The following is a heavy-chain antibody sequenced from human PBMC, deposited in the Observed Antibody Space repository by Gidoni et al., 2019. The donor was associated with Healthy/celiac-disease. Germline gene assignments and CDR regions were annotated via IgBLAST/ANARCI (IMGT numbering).Heavy chain of an antibody. J-gene: IGHJ5*02. CDR1: GFTFSSYA. Sequence: EVQLLESGGGLVQPGGSLRLSCAASGFTFSSYAMSWVRQAPGKGLEWVSAISGSGGSTYYADSVKGRFTISRDNSKNTLYLQMNSLRAEDTAVYYCAKDKAVVVAATRYNWFDPWGQGTLVTVSS. V-gene: IGHV3-23*01. CDR3: AKDKAVVVAATRYNWFDP. CDR2: ISGSGGST. D-gene: IGHD2-15*01.